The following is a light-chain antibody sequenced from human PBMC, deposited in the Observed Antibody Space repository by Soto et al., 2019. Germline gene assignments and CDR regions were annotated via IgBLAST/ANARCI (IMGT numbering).Light chain of an antibody. CDR2: DAS. CDR3: QQDDSSPWT. V-gene: IGKV3-11*01. J-gene: IGKJ1*01. CDR1: QSVNSH. Sequence: EILLTQSPATLSSSPGERATLSCGASQSVNSHLAWYQQKPGQAPRLLIYDASNRATGIPARFSGSGSGTDFTLNIISLEPEDFAVYWCQQDDSSPWTFGQGTKVDI.